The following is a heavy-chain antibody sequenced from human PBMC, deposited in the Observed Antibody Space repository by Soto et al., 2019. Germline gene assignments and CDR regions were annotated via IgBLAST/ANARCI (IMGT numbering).Heavy chain of an antibody. CDR2: ITKSGSRT. CDR1: GFTFSNYA. D-gene: IGHD3-16*02. V-gene: IGHV3-23*01. CDR3: AKGRGVTEADAEYCQN. Sequence: EVQLLESGGGLVQPGGSLRLSCAASGFTFSNYAMSWVRQAPGKGPEWVSTITKSGSRTYDVDSVKGRFTISRDNSKNTLVHRMNSVKVEEQGIYHAAKGRGVTEADAEYCQNGCPGTLVTASS. J-gene: IGHJ1*01.